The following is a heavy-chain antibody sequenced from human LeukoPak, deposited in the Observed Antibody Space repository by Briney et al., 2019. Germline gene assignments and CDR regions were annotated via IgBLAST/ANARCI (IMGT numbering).Heavy chain of an antibody. CDR1: GGSISSYY. J-gene: IGHJ4*02. Sequence: PSETLSLTCTVSGGSISSYYWSWIRQPPGKGLEWIGYIYYSGSTNYNPSLQSRVTISVDTSKNQFPLKLSSVTAADTAVYYCARATYSSGWGTPDYWGQGTLVTVSS. CDR2: IYYSGST. V-gene: IGHV4-59*01. CDR3: ARATYSSGWGTPDY. D-gene: IGHD6-19*01.